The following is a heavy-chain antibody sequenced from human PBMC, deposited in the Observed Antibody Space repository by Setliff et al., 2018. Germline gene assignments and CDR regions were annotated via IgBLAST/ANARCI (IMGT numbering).Heavy chain of an antibody. CDR1: GGSISRSTFY. Sequence: SETLSLTCTVSGGSISRSTFYSSSPFYWGWIRQPPGKGLEWIGSFGYDRPIYDDGTTLYDDGTTYSTYYNTSLKSRGTMSVDTSTSQFSLKLSSVTAAATALYYCARNPSSFQYSFDLWGRGTLVTVSS. J-gene: IGHJ2*01. V-gene: IGHV4-39*07. CDR3: ARNPSSFQYSFDL. D-gene: IGHD6-6*01. CDR2: FGYDRPIYDDGTTLYDDGTTYST.